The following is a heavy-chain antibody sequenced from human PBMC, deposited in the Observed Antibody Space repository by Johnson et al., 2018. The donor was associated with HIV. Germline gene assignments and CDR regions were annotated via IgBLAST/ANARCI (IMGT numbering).Heavy chain of an antibody. CDR2: INSDGSST. CDR1: GFTFSSYW. Sequence: EVQLMESGGGVVQPGRSLRLSCAASGFTFSSYWVHWVRQAPGKGLVWVPRINSDGSSTSYADSVKGRFTISRDNAKNTLYLQMNSLRAEDTAVYYCARVGGSSWSDAFDIWGQGTMVTVSS. D-gene: IGHD6-13*01. J-gene: IGHJ3*02. CDR3: ARVGGSSWSDAFDI. V-gene: IGHV3-74*02.